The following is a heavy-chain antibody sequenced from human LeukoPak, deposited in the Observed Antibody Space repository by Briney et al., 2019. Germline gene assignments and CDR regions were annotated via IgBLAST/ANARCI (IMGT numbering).Heavy chain of an antibody. J-gene: IGHJ6*03. CDR1: GFTFDDYG. CDR3: ARDREVYYYYYYMDV. CDR2: INWNGGST. Sequence: GGPLRLSCAASGFTFDDYGMSWVRQAPGKGLEWVSGINWNGGSTGYADSVKGRFTISRDNAKNSLYLQMNSLRAEDTALYYCARDREVYYYYYYMDVWGKGTTVTVSS. V-gene: IGHV3-20*04.